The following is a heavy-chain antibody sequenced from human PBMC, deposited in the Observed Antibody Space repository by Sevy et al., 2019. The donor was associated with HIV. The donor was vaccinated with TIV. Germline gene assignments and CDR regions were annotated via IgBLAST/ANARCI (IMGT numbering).Heavy chain of an antibody. Sequence: GGSLRLSCTASGFTFSDYAMSWVRQAPGKGLEWVGFIKTKTYGGTTEYAASVKGRFIISRDDSKNIAYLQMNSLKTEDTAVYYCTRDLYGRGWFYFGYWGQGTLVSVSS. V-gene: IGHV3-49*04. CDR1: GFTFSDYA. CDR2: IKTKTYGGTT. CDR3: TRDLYGRGWFYFGY. D-gene: IGHD6-19*01. J-gene: IGHJ4*02.